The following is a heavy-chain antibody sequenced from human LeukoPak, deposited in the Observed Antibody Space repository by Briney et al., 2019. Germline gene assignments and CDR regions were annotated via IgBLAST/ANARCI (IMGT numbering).Heavy chain of an antibody. V-gene: IGHV4-31*01. CDR1: GGSISSGTYY. Sequence: SETLSLTCTVSGGSISSGTYYWNWIRQHPGKGLEWIGYIYYTGNTYYNPSLKSQITMSVDTSKNQFSLNVSSVTAADTAVYYCARGLVEMATRYFDLWGRGTLVTVSS. D-gene: IGHD5-24*01. J-gene: IGHJ2*01. CDR2: IYYTGNT. CDR3: ARGLVEMATRYFDL.